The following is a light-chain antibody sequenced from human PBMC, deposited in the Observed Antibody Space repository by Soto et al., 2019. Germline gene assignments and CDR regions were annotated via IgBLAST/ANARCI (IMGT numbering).Light chain of an antibody. CDR1: SSDVGGYNY. Sequence: QSVLTQPASVSGSPGQSITISCTGTSSDVGGYNYVSWYQQYPGKAPKLMIYEVSNRPSGVSNRFSGSQSGNTASLTISGLQAEDEADYYCTSYTSNTTLVFGTGTQLTVL. V-gene: IGLV2-14*01. CDR2: EVS. CDR3: TSYTSNTTLV. J-gene: IGLJ1*01.